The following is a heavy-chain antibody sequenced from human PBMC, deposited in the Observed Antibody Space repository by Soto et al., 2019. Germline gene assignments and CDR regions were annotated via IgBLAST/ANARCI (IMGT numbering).Heavy chain of an antibody. Sequence: VGSVKISCKGSGYNFAGYWIAWVRQMAWKGLELMGIIYPSDSDTRYSPSFQGQVTISADKSISTAYPQWSSLKASDTAMYYCARHQADIVVSSGHYGMDVWGQGTTVTVSS. CDR3: ARHQADIVVSSGHYGMDV. J-gene: IGHJ6*02. V-gene: IGHV5-51*01. D-gene: IGHD2-15*01. CDR1: GYNFAGYW. CDR2: IYPSDSDT.